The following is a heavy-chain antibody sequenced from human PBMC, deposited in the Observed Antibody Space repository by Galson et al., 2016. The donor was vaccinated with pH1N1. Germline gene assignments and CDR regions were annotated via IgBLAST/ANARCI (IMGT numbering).Heavy chain of an antibody. D-gene: IGHD5-12*01. CDR1: GFTFTSYA. CDR3: ARDSEYSGHEGFH. V-gene: IGHV3-30*04. J-gene: IGHJ4*02. Sequence: SLRLSCAASGFTFTSYAMHWVRQAPGKGLEWVAVILYDXXNEYYADSVRGRFTISSDKTQSTVYLQMNSLRTEDTAVYYCARDSEYSGHEGFHWAQGTLVIVSS. CDR2: ILYDXXNE.